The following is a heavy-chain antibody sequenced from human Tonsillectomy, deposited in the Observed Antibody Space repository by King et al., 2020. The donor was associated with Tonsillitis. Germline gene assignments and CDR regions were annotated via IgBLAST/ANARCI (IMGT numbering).Heavy chain of an antibody. J-gene: IGHJ5*02. CDR2: IYNNGPT. Sequence: VQLVESGGGLVQPGGSLRLSCAASGFSVSSNYMIWVRQAPGKGLEWVSIIYNNGPTYYADSVRGRFTISRHNSNNTLYLQMNSLRTEDTAVYSCARVADGSPDYNTYGGWFDPWGQGTLVTVSS. CDR3: ARVADGSPDYNTYGGWFDP. D-gene: IGHD4-11*01. V-gene: IGHV3-53*04. CDR1: GFSVSSNY.